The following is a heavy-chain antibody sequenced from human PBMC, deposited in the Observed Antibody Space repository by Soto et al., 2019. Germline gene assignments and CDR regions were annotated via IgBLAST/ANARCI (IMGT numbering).Heavy chain of an antibody. CDR3: AHTRSSGWYPPFDY. Sequence: QITLKESGPTLVKPTQTLTLTCTFSGFSLSTSGVGVGWIRQPPGKALEWLALIYWNDDKRYSPSLKSRLTITKDTSKNQVVLTMTNMDPVDTATYYCAHTRSSGWYPPFDYWGQGTLVTVSS. J-gene: IGHJ4*02. V-gene: IGHV2-5*01. CDR1: GFSLSTSGVG. D-gene: IGHD6-19*01. CDR2: IYWNDDK.